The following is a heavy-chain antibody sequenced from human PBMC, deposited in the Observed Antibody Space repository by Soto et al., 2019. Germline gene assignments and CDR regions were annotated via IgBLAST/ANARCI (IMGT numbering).Heavy chain of an antibody. CDR2: ISSSSSYI. D-gene: IGHD1-1*01. V-gene: IGHV3-21*01. CDR3: ARGGTTLADY. CDR1: GFTFSSYS. Sequence: GGSLRLSCAASGFTFSSYSMNLVRPAPGKGLEWVSSISSSSSYIYYADSVKGRFTISRDNAKNSLYLQMNRLRAEDTAGYYCARGGTTLADYWGQGTLVTVSS. J-gene: IGHJ4*02.